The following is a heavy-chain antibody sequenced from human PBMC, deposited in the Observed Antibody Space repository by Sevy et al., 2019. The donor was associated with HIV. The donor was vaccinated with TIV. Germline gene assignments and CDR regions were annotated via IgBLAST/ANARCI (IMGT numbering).Heavy chain of an antibody. V-gene: IGHV3-23*01. Sequence: GGSLRLSCAASGLTFSSYAMNWVRQAPGKGLDWVSTIYGTAGVTYYADSVNGRFTISRDNSKNTLFLQMNSLRAEDTAVYYCAGGGFDSSGSFDAFDVWGQGTMVTVSS. CDR2: IYGTAGVT. D-gene: IGHD3-22*01. J-gene: IGHJ3*01. CDR3: AGGGFDSSGSFDAFDV. CDR1: GLTFSSYA.